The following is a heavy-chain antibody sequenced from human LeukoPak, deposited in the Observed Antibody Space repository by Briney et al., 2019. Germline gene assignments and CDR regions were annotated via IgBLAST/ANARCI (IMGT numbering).Heavy chain of an antibody. CDR2: IYTSGST. CDR3: VRDIELST. CDR1: GFTVSSNY. Sequence: GGSLRLSCAASGFTVSSNYMTWVRQAPGMGLEWVSVIYTSGSTYYADSVKGRFTISRDNSKDTLYLQMNSLRAEDTAIYYCVRDIELSTWGLGTMVTVSS. D-gene: IGHD3-16*02. J-gene: IGHJ3*01. V-gene: IGHV3-53*01.